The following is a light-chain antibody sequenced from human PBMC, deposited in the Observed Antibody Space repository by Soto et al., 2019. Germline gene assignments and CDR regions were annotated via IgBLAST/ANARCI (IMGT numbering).Light chain of an antibody. CDR3: CSYAGSSTFLV. V-gene: IGLV2-23*02. Sequence: QSALTQPASVSGSPGQSITISCTGTSSDVGSYNLVSWYQQHPGKAPKLMIYEVSKRPSGVSNRFSGSKSGNTASLTISGLQAEDEADYYCCSYAGSSTFLVFGGGTTLTVL. CDR1: SSDVGSYNL. J-gene: IGLJ2*01. CDR2: EVS.